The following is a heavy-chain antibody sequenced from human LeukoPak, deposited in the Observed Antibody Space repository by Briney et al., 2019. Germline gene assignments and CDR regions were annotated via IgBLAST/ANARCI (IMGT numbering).Heavy chain of an antibody. CDR2: IYYSGST. Sequence: SETLSLTCTVSGDSISSSTYNWGWVRQPPGKGLEYIASIYYSGSTYYNPSLKSRVSISVDTSKNQFSLKLSSVTAADTAAYYCARHGYSSAVYVDHWGQGTLVTVSS. J-gene: IGHJ5*02. D-gene: IGHD6-25*01. CDR3: ARHGYSSAVYVDH. V-gene: IGHV4-39*01. CDR1: GDSISSSTYN.